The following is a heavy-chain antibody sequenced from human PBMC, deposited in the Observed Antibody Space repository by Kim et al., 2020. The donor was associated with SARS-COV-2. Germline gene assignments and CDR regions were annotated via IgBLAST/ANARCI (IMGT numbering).Heavy chain of an antibody. J-gene: IGHJ4*02. CDR1: GFTFSSYS. D-gene: IGHD2-2*01. CDR3: ARVLTSGGSSFYD. CDR2: ISSSSSYI. Sequence: GGSLRLSCAASGFTFSSYSMNWVRQAPGKGLEWISSISSSSSYIYYADSVKGRFTISRDNARTSLYLQMNSLTAEDTAVYYCARVLTSGGSSFYDWGQG. V-gene: IGHV3-21*04.